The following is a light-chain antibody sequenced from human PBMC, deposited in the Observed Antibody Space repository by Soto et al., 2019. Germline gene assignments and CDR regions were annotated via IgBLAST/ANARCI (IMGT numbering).Light chain of an antibody. J-gene: IGKJ3*01. Sequence: DIVMTQSPASLAASLGERATINCKSSQSVLYSSNNHNYLAWYQHKPGQPPKLLLYWSSTRESVVPDRFSGSGSGTDFTLTISSLRAADVAVYYCQQYYTTPFPFGPGTKVDIK. CDR3: QQYYTTPFP. V-gene: IGKV4-1*01. CDR1: QSVLYSSNNHNY. CDR2: WSS.